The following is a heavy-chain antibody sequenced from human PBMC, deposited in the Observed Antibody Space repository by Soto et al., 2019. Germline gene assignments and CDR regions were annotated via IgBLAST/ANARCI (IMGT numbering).Heavy chain of an antibody. CDR2: IYSGGST. J-gene: IGHJ4*02. CDR3: ARDPWAADY. CDR1: GFTVSTKY. V-gene: IGHV3-66*01. D-gene: IGHD1-26*01. Sequence: EVQLVEYGGGLVQPGGSLRLSCAASGFTVSTKYMSWVRQAPGKGLEWVSVIYSGGSTFYADSVRGRFTISRDNSKNTVNLQMTSLRAEDTAVYYCARDPWAADYWGQGTLVTVSS.